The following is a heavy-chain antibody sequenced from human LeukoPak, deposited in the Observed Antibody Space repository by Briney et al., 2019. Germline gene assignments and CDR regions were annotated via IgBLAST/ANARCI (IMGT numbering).Heavy chain of an antibody. CDR3: ARPYYYDSRIDP. CDR1: GGSFSGYY. CDR2: MYYSGST. Sequence: SQTLSLACAVDGGSFSGYYWSWIRQPPGKGREWIAYMYYSGSTYYNPSLKSRVTMSADTSKNQLSLKLSSVTAADTAVYYCARPYYYDSRIDPWGQGILVTVSS. V-gene: IGHV4-34*09. D-gene: IGHD3-22*01. J-gene: IGHJ5*02.